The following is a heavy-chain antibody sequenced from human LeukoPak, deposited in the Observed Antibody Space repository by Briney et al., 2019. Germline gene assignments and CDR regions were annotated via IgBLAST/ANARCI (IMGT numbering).Heavy chain of an antibody. D-gene: IGHD4-17*01. Sequence: SETLSLTCTVSGGSISSYYWNWIRQSPGKGLEWIGYIFSNGSTNYNPSLQSRVTLSLDTPKNQFSLKLTSVTAADTAVYYCARDWGYADPFDCWGQGTLVTASS. CDR2: IFSNGST. CDR3: ARDWGYADPFDC. CDR1: GGSISSYY. V-gene: IGHV4-59*01. J-gene: IGHJ4*02.